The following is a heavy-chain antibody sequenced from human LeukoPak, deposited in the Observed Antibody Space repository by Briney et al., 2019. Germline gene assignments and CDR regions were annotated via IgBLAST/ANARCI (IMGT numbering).Heavy chain of an antibody. D-gene: IGHD6-13*01. CDR1: GFTFSSYE. V-gene: IGHV3-48*03. CDR3: ARDLGIAAAGFDY. J-gene: IGHJ4*02. Sequence: PGGSLRLSCAASGFTFSSYEMNWVRQAPGKGLEWVSYISSNGSTIYYADSVKGRFTISRDNAKNSLYLQMNSLRAEDTAVYYCARDLGIAAAGFDYWGQGTLVTVSS. CDR2: ISSNGSTI.